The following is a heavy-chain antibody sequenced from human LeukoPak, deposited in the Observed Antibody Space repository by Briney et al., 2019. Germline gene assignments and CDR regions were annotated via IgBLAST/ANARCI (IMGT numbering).Heavy chain of an antibody. D-gene: IGHD3-22*01. CDR2: MYYGGST. CDR1: GGSISSGDYY. V-gene: IGHV4-30-4*01. Sequence: PSETLSLTCTVSGGSISSGDYYWSWIRQPPGKGLEWVGYMYYGGSTYYNPSLKSRVTISIDTSKNQFSLKLSSVTAADTAVYYCARPYYYDSRIDPWGQGTLVTVFS. J-gene: IGHJ5*02. CDR3: ARPYYYDSRIDP.